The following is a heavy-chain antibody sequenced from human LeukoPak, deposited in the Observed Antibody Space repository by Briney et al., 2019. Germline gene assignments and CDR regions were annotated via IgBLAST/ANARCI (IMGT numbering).Heavy chain of an antibody. V-gene: IGHV4-4*02. Sequence: SETLSLTCAVSGGSISDNRWWSWVRQSPGRGLEWIGEIFHAGFINYNPSLKSQLTISMDKSKNQFSLKLSSVTAADTAVYYCATQVPYYVEFWGQGTLVTVSS. CDR3: ATQVPYYVEF. J-gene: IGHJ4*02. CDR1: GGSISDNRW. CDR2: IFHAGFI.